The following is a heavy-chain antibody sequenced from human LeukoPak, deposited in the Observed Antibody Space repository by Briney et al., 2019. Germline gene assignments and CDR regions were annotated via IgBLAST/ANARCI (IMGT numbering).Heavy chain of an antibody. D-gene: IGHD6-19*01. V-gene: IGHV1-18*04. CDR1: GYTFTSYG. Sequence: ASVTVSCKASGYTFTSYGSSWVRQAPGQGLEWMGGISAYNGNTNHAQKLQGRVTMTPDTSTSTAYMELRSLRSDDTAVYYCARDALIAVAADFDHWGQGTLVTVSS. CDR2: ISAYNGNT. J-gene: IGHJ4*02. CDR3: ARDALIAVAADFDH.